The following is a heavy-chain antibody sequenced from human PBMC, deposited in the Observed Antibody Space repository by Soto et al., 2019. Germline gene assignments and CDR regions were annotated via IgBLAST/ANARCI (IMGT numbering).Heavy chain of an antibody. V-gene: IGHV4-30-4*01. D-gene: IGHD3-22*01. J-gene: IGHJ4*02. Sequence: QVQLQESGPGLVRPSQTLSLRCSVSGGSISSAENFWSWVRQPPGKGLEWIGYINYSGNTYFNPSLKSRLDISVDTSNNQFSLRLTSVTAADTAVYYCARASGDSSGYSFDYWGQGTLVTVSS. CDR3: ARASGDSSGYSFDY. CDR1: GGSISSAENF. CDR2: INYSGNT.